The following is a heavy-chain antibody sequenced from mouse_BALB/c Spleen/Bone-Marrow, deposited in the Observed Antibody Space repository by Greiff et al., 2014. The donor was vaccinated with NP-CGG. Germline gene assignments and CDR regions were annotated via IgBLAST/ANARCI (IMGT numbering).Heavy chain of an antibody. CDR1: GYSFTGYF. V-gene: IGHV1-37*01. CDR2: INPYNGDT. J-gene: IGHJ3*01. CDR3: GGQDGYYGGFAY. Sequence: DVHLVESGPELVKPGASVKISCKASGYSFTGYFMNWVKQSHGKSLEWIGRINPYNGDTFYNQKFEGKATLTVDKSSSTAHMELLSLTSEDSAVYYCGGQDGYYGGFAYWGQGTLVTVSA. D-gene: IGHD2-3*01.